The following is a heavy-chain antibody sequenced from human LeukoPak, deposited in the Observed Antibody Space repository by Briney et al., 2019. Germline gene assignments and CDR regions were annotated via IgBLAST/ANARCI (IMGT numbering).Heavy chain of an antibody. CDR1: GGSFSGYY. J-gene: IGHJ4*02. Sequence: SETLSLTCAVYGGSFSGYYWSWIRQPPGKGLEWIGEINHSGSTNYNPSFKSRVTISVDTSKNQFSLKVSSVTAADTAVYYCARGRLNDYSNYYFDYWGQGTLVTVSS. D-gene: IGHD4-11*01. CDR2: INHSGST. V-gene: IGHV4-34*01. CDR3: ARGRLNDYSNYYFDY.